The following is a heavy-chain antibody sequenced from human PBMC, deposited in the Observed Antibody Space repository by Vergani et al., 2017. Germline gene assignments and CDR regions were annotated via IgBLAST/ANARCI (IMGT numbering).Heavy chain of an antibody. V-gene: IGHV1-69-2*01. J-gene: IGHJ6*02. Sequence: EVQLVQSGAEVKKPGATVKISCKVSGYTFTDYYVHWVQQAPGKGLEWMGLVDPEDGETIYAEKFQGRVTITADTSTDTAYMELSSLRSEDTAVYYCATRASLGYCSGGSCPRYYYGMDVWGQGTTVTVSS. CDR1: GYTFTDYY. D-gene: IGHD2-15*01. CDR3: ATRASLGYCSGGSCPRYYYGMDV. CDR2: VDPEDGET.